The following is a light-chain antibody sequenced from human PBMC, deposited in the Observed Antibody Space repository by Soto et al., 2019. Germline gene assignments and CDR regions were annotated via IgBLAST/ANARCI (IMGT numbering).Light chain of an antibody. CDR1: QSVSSN. Sequence: EIVMTQSPATLSVSPGERATLSCRASQSVSSNLAWYQQKPGQAPRLLIYGASTRATGTPARFSGSGSGTEFTLTISSLQSEDFAVYYCQQYINLWTFGQGTKVDI. CDR2: GAS. V-gene: IGKV3-15*01. J-gene: IGKJ1*01. CDR3: QQYINLWT.